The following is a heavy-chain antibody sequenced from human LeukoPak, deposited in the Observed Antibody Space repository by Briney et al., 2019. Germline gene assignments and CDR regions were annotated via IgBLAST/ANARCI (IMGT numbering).Heavy chain of an antibody. CDR2: IIPIFGIA. V-gene: IGHV1-69*04. Sequence: SVKVSCEASGGTFSSYAISWVRQAPGQGLERMGRIIPIFGIANYAQKFQGRVTITADKSTSTAYMELSSLRSEDTAVYYCARIAHCGGDCYLFDYWGQGTLVTVSS. J-gene: IGHJ4*02. CDR1: GGTFSSYA. D-gene: IGHD2-21*02. CDR3: ARIAHCGGDCYLFDY.